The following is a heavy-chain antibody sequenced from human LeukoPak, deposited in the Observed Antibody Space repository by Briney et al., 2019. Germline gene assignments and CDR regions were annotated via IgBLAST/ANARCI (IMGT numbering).Heavy chain of an antibody. D-gene: IGHD1-26*01. V-gene: IGHV4-39*01. CDR3: ARIVGATHRD. J-gene: IGHJ4*02. CDR2: VYYSGST. Sequence: SETLSLTCTVSGGSISSSSYYWGWIRQPPGKGLEWIGSVYYSGSTYYNPSLKSRVTISVDTSKNQFSLKLSSVTAADTAVYYCARIVGATHRDWGQGTLVTVSS. CDR1: GGSISSSSYY.